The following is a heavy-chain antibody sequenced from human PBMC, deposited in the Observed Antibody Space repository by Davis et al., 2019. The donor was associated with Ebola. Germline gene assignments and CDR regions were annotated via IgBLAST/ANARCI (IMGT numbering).Heavy chain of an antibody. Sequence: GESLKISCAASGFTFSSYWMHWVRQAPGKGLVWVSRINSDGSSTSYADSVKGRFTISRDNAKNTLYLQMNSLRAEDTAVYYCARVGDYYGSGDRYYGMDVWGQGTTVTVSS. J-gene: IGHJ6*02. D-gene: IGHD3-10*01. CDR3: ARVGDYYGSGDRYYGMDV. CDR2: INSDGSST. CDR1: GFTFSSYW. V-gene: IGHV3-74*01.